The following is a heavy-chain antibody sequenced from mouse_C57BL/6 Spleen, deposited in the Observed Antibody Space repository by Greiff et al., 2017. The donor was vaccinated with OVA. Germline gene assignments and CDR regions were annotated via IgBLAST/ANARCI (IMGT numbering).Heavy chain of an antibody. D-gene: IGHD1-1*01. CDR1: GFNIKDYY. Sequence: EVQLQESGAELVKPGASVKLSCTASGFNIKDYYMHWVKQRTEQGLEWIGRIDPEDGETKYDPKFKGKATITADTSSNTAYLQLSSLTSEDTAVYYCARSYGSSPFAYWGQGTLVTVSA. CDR2: IDPEDGET. CDR3: ARSYGSSPFAY. J-gene: IGHJ3*01. V-gene: IGHV14-2*01.